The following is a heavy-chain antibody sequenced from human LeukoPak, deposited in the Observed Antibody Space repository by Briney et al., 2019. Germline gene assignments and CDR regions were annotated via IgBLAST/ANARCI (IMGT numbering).Heavy chain of an antibody. D-gene: IGHD3-22*01. CDR1: GFTFSTYS. Sequence: PGGSLRLSCAASGFTFSTYSMNWVRQAPGKGLEWVSSISSNNRYIYYADSVKGRFTISRDNAKNSLYLQMNSLRAEDTAVYYCAKDPYYYDSSGYPDHWGQGTLVTVSS. CDR3: AKDPYYYDSSGYPDH. V-gene: IGHV3-21*04. J-gene: IGHJ5*02. CDR2: ISSNNRYI.